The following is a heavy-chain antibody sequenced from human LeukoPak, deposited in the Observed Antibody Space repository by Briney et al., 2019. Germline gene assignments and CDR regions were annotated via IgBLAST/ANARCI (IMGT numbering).Heavy chain of an antibody. CDR1: GFTFSSYS. CDR2: ISSSSSYI. Sequence: GGSLRLSCAASGFTFSSYSMNWVRQAPGKGLEWVSSISSSSSYIYYADSVKGRFTISRDNAKNSLYLQMNSLRAEDTAVYYCARDTSAETIFGVVSPSHGMDVWGQGTTVTVSS. D-gene: IGHD3-3*01. J-gene: IGHJ6*02. V-gene: IGHV3-21*01. CDR3: ARDTSAETIFGVVSPSHGMDV.